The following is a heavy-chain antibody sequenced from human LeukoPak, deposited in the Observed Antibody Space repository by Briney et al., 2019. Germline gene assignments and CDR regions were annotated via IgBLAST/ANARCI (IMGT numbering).Heavy chain of an antibody. D-gene: IGHD2-2*01. CDR2: IIPILGIA. CDR3: ASPRALYCSSTSCQTANGAFDI. J-gene: IGHJ3*02. CDR1: GGTFSSYT. Sequence: GSSVKVSCKASGGTFSSYTISWVRQAPGQGLEWMGRIIPILGIANYAQKFQGRVTITADKSTSTAYMELSSLRSEDTAVYYCASPRALYCSSTSCQTANGAFDIWGQGTVVTVSS. V-gene: IGHV1-69*02.